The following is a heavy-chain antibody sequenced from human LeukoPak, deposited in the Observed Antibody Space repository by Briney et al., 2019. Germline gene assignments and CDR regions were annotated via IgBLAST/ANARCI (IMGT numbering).Heavy chain of an antibody. CDR1: GYSLTELA. Sequence: ASVKVSCKVSGYSLTELAIHWVRQTPVKGLEWMGGFDPEDGEKMYAQKFQGRVTMTEDTSTDTAYMELSSLRSEDTAVYYCARGPHQGYSGYDLHFDYWGQGTLVTVSS. CDR2: FDPEDGEK. V-gene: IGHV1-24*01. D-gene: IGHD5-12*01. J-gene: IGHJ4*02. CDR3: ARGPHQGYSGYDLHFDY.